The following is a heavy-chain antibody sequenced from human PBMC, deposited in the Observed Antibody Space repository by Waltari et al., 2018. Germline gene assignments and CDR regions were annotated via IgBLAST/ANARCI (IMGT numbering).Heavy chain of an antibody. CDR2: IDWDDDK. V-gene: IGHV2-70*16. CDR3: ARIRGTGTTMGYYYMDV. Sequence: QVTLKESGPVLVKPTQTLTLTCTFSGFSLSTSGMCVSWIRQPPGKALEWLARIDWDDDKFYSTALKTRLTIYKDTSKNQVVLTMTNMDPVDTATYYCARIRGTGTTMGYYYMDVWGKGTTVTVSS. J-gene: IGHJ6*03. D-gene: IGHD1-7*01. CDR1: GFSLSTSGMC.